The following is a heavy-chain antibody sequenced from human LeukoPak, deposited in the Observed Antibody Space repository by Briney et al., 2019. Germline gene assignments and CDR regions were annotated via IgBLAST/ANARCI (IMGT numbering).Heavy chain of an antibody. V-gene: IGHV1-18*01. CDR1: GYTFTSYG. J-gene: IGHJ6*02. CDR3: ARWAGYCSSTSCYTFYYYYGMDV. Sequence: ASVTVSCTASGYTFTSYGISWVRQAPGQGLEWMRWISAYNGNTNYAQKLQGRVTMTTDTSTSTAYMELRSLRSDDTAVYYCARWAGYCSSTSCYTFYYYYGMDVWGQGTTVTVSS. CDR2: ISAYNGNT. D-gene: IGHD2-2*02.